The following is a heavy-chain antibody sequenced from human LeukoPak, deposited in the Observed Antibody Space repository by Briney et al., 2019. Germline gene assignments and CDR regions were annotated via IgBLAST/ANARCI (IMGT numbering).Heavy chain of an antibody. Sequence: SQTLSLTCTISVDPIRRGSYYWRWIRQPAGKGLEWIGRAYTNGDTKKNPSPKNRITLSTNTSKDQYSLNLSTVTAAATAVYYCARAPPDYCSGDNCYSGFRGAYNWFDPWGQGTLVTVSS. CDR1: VDPIRRGSYY. CDR3: ARAPPDYCSGDNCYSGFRGAYNWFDP. D-gene: IGHD2-15*01. V-gene: IGHV4-61*02. J-gene: IGHJ5*02. CDR2: AYTNGDT.